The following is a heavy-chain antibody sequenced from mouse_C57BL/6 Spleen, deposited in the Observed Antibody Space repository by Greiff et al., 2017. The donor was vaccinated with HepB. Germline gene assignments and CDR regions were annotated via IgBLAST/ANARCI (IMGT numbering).Heavy chain of an antibody. J-gene: IGHJ2*01. V-gene: IGHV1-50*01. CDR3: ARGGDGSSYYFDY. CDR2: IDPSDSYT. D-gene: IGHD1-1*01. CDR1: GYTFTSYW. Sequence: VQLQQSGAELVKPGASVKLSCKASGYTFTSYWMQWVKQRPGQGLEWIGEIDPSDSYTNYNQKFKGKATLTVDTSSSTAYMQLSSLTSEDSAVYYCARGGDGSSYYFDYWGQGTTLTVSS.